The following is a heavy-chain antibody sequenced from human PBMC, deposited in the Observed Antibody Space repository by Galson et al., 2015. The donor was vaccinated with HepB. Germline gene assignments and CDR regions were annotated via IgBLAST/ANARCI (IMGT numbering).Heavy chain of an antibody. V-gene: IGHV3-23*01. CDR1: GSTFSYYA. D-gene: IGHD6-19*01. CDR2: ITPSGDNT. Sequence: SLRLSCAASGSTFSYYAMAWVRQAPGKGLEWISAITPSGDNTYSADSMKGRFFISRAISQHTLFLQMNSLIADDTAIYFCAKLFPEKTDGWYRQALYYFDSWGQGTRVTVSS. CDR3: AKLFPEKTDGWYRQALYYFDS. J-gene: IGHJ4*02.